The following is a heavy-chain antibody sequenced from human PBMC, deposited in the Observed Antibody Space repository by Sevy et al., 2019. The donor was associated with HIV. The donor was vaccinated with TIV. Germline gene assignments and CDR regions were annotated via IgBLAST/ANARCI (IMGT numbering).Heavy chain of an antibody. V-gene: IGHV4-38-2*01. J-gene: IGHJ4*02. CDR1: GYSISSGYY. CDR3: TRVGPYVWGSYRQSLFDY. Sequence: SETLSLTCAVSGYSISSGYYWGWIRQPPGKGLEWIGSIYHSGSTYYNPSLKSRVTISVHTSKNQFSLKLSSVTAADTAVYYWTRVGPYVWGSYRQSLFDYWGQGTLVTVSS. D-gene: IGHD3-16*02. CDR2: IYHSGST.